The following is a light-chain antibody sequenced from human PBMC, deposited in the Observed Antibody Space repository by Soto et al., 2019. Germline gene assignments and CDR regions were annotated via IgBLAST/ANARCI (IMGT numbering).Light chain of an antibody. CDR1: SSDVGGYNY. CDR2: DVS. V-gene: IGLV2-14*03. CDR3: SSYTSTGTDV. Sequence: QAVVTQPASVSGSPGQSITISCTGTSSDVGGYNYVSWYQQHPGKAPKLMIYDVSNRPSGVSNRFSGSKSGNTASLIISGLQAEDEAYYYCSSYTSTGTDVFGTGTKLTVL. J-gene: IGLJ1*01.